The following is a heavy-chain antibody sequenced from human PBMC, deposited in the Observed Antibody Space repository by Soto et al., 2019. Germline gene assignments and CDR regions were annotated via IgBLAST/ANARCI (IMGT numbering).Heavy chain of an antibody. V-gene: IGHV2-5*02. J-gene: IGHJ4*02. CDR3: AHLIEGAYFDY. CDR1: GVSLSVSGMG. CDR2: VYWDDDK. Sequence: QITLRESGPTLVKPRQTLTLTCTFSGVSLSVSGMGVGWFRQAPGRALEWLALVYWDDDKRYSPSLRPRLTINKDTSKSQVVLTMTNVSPEDTATYSCAHLIEGAYFDYWGRGTPVTVSS.